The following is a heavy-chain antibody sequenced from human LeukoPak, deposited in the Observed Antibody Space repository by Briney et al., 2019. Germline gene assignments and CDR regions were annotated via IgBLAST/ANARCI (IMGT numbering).Heavy chain of an antibody. CDR3: ARDAARYSSGWYYDY. CDR2: ISNNGGST. Sequence: GGSLRLSCAASGFTFSSYAMSWVRQAPGKGLEWVSAISNNGGSTYYADSVKGRFTISRDNSRNTLYLQMSSLRAEDTAVYYCARDAARYSSGWYYDYWGQGTLVTVSS. V-gene: IGHV3-23*01. D-gene: IGHD6-19*01. CDR1: GFTFSSYA. J-gene: IGHJ4*02.